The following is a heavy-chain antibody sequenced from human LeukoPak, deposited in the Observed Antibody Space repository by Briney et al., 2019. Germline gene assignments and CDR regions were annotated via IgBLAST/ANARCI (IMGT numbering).Heavy chain of an antibody. V-gene: IGHV3-30*18. J-gene: IGHJ4*02. CDR2: ISYDGSNK. CDR3: AKWICSSTSCYDYNDY. D-gene: IGHD2-2*01. Sequence: PGGSLRLSCAASGFTFSSYGMHWVRQAPGKGLEWVAVISYDGSNKYYADSVKGRFTISRDNSKNTLYLQMNSLRAEDTAVYYCAKWICSSTSCYDYNDYWGQGTLVTVSS. CDR1: GFTFSSYG.